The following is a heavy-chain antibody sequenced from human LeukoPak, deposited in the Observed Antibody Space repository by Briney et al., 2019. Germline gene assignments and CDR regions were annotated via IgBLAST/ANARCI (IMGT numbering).Heavy chain of an antibody. J-gene: IGHJ4*02. CDR1: GGSFSAYY. V-gene: IGHV4-34*01. CDR2: INHSGST. Sequence: SETLSLTCAVSGGSFSAYYWSWIRQPPGKGLEWIGEINHSGSTNYNPSLKSRVTISVDTSKNQFSLKLSSVTAADTAVYYCARGLGATFDYWGQGTLVTVSS. CDR3: ARGLGATFDY. D-gene: IGHD1-26*01.